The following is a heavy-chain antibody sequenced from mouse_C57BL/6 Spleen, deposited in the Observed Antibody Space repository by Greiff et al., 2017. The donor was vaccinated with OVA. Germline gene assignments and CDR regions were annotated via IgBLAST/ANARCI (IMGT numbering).Heavy chain of an antibody. CDR2: IDPSDSYT. CDR3: ARRTGTGAMDY. CDR1: GYTFTSYW. D-gene: IGHD4-1*01. Sequence: QVQLQQPGAELVRPGTSVKLSCKASGYTFTSYWMHWVKQRPGQGLEWIGVIDPSDSYTNYNQKFKGKATLTVYTSYSTAYMQLSSLTSKYSAGYYCARRTGTGAMDYWGKGTSVTVSS. V-gene: IGHV1-59*01. J-gene: IGHJ4*01.